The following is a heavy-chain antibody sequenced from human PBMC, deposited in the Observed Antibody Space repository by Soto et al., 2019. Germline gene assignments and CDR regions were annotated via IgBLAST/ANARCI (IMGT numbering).Heavy chain of an antibody. Sequence: SETLSLTCAVSGGSISSSNWWSWVRQPPGKGLEWIGEIYHSGSTNYNPSLKSRVTISMDKSKNQFSLKLKSVTAADTAVYYCASNQDFYDSSGYYYWGQGTLVTVSS. CDR2: IYHSGST. CDR1: GGSISSSNW. D-gene: IGHD3-22*01. J-gene: IGHJ4*02. CDR3: ASNQDFYDSSGYYY. V-gene: IGHV4-4*02.